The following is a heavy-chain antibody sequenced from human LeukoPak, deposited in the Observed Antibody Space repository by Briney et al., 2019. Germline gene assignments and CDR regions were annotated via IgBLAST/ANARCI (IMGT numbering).Heavy chain of an antibody. D-gene: IGHD3-10*01. J-gene: IGHJ4*02. CDR2: ISSSSSTI. CDR1: GFTFSSYS. CDR3: ARLDGSGSYRFDY. Sequence: PGGSLRLSCAASGFTFSSYSMNWVRQAPGKGLEWVSYISSSSSTIYYADSVKGRFTISRDNAKNSLYLQMNSLRAEDTAMYYCARLDGSGSYRFDYWGQGTLVTVSS. V-gene: IGHV3-48*01.